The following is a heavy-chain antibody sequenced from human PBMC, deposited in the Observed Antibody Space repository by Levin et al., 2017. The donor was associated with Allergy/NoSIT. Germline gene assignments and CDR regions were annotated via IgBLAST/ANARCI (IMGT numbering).Heavy chain of an antibody. CDR1: GFTFSSYA. CDR2: ISYDGSNK. CDR3: ARDRNPYTFGGVIVSS. V-gene: IGHV3-30-3*01. Sequence: PGGSLRLSCAASGFTFSSYAMHWVRQAPGKGLEWVAVISYDGSNKYYADSVKGRFTISRDNSKNTLYLQMNSLRAEDTAVYYCARDRNPYTFGGVIVSSWGQGTLVTVSS. J-gene: IGHJ5*02. D-gene: IGHD3-16*02.